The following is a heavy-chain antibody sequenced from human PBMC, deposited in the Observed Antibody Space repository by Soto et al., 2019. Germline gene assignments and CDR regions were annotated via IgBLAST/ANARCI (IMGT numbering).Heavy chain of an antibody. Sequence: QDQLVQSGVEVKKPGASVKVSCKASGYSFTNYGITWVRQAPGQGLEWMGWISAYNGNTNYAQKFQGRVTLTTDASTSTAYLELRSLRSDDTAVYYCARDRGVAPPVAGNTHYYYYMDVWGKGNTVTVSS. CDR2: ISAYNGNT. J-gene: IGHJ6*03. CDR1: GYSFTNYG. D-gene: IGHD6-19*01. CDR3: ARDRGVAPPVAGNTHYYYYMDV. V-gene: IGHV1-18*01.